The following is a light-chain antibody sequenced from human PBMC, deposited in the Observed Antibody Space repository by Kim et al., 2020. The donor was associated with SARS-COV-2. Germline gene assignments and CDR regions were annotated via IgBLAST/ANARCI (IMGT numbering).Light chain of an antibody. CDR2: DVI. CDR3: TSYTASSSFV. J-gene: IGLJ1*01. CDR1: SGDVGGFMY. Sequence: QSALTQHASVSGSPGQSITISCTGTSGDVGGFMYVSWYQQHPGRVPKLMIYDVIKRPSGVSSRFSGSKSGNTASLTISGLQAEDEADYFCTSYTASSSFVFGTGTKVTVL. V-gene: IGLV2-14*01.